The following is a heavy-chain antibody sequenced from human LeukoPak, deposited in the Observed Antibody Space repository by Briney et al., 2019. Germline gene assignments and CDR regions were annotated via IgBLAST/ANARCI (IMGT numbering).Heavy chain of an antibody. CDR3: ARDGPGIAAAENQIDY. D-gene: IGHD6-13*01. V-gene: IGHV3-66*01. CDR1: GFTVSSNY. CDR2: IYSGGST. Sequence: PGGSLRLSCAASGFTVSSNYMSWVRQAPGKGLEWVSVIYSGGSTYYADSVKGRFTISRDNAKNSLYLQMNSLRAEDTAVYYCARDGPGIAAAENQIDYWGQGTLVTVSS. J-gene: IGHJ4*02.